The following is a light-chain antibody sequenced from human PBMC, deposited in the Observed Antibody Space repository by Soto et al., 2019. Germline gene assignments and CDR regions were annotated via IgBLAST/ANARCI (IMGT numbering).Light chain of an antibody. Sequence: QSALTQPASVSGSPGQSITISCTGTSSDVGTYNLVSWYQQHPGRAPKLIIYEVDSRTSGISDRFSGSKSGNTASLTISGLQPEDEADYYCSSFTYTNSLEDWVFGGGTKLTVL. CDR3: SSFTYTNSLEDWV. J-gene: IGLJ3*02. CDR2: EVD. V-gene: IGLV2-14*02. CDR1: SSDVGTYNL.